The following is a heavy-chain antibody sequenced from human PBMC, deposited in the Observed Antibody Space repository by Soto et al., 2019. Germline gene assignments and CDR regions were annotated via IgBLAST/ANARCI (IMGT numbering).Heavy chain of an antibody. J-gene: IGHJ6*02. CDR2: ISYDGSNK. CDR1: GFTFSSYA. V-gene: IGHV3-30-3*01. D-gene: IGHD5-18*01. Sequence: GGSLRLSCAASGFTFSSYAMHWVRQAPGKGLEWVAVISYDGSNKYYADSVKGRFTISRDNSKNTLYLQMNSLRAEDTAVYYCAGGQYTDGYPSWTYYGMDVWCQGTTVTVSS. CDR3: AGGQYTDGYPSWTYYGMDV.